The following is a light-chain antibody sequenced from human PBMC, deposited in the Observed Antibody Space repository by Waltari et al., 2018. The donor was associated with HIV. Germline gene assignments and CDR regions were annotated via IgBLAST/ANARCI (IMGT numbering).Light chain of an antibody. Sequence: QSALTKPPSASGPPGQSFAISCTGSSHDIGPHNFVSWYQHHPGKAPKLLIYDVTRRPPGIPDRFSGTKSGYTASLTVSDLQVEDEADYYCVSYTEKDTFLLFGGGTKLAV. V-gene: IGLV2-8*01. J-gene: IGLJ2*01. CDR1: SHDIGPHNF. CDR2: DVT. CDR3: VSYTEKDTFLL.